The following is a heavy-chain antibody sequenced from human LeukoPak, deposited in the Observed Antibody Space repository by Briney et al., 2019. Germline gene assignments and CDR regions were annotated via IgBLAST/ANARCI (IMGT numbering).Heavy chain of an antibody. CDR3: ARLPTVTTTLGWFDP. CDR2: INPSGGST. J-gene: IGHJ5*02. V-gene: IGHV1-46*01. Sequence: ASVKVSCKASGYTFTSYYMHWVRQAPGQGLGWMGIINPSGGSTSYAQKFQGRVTMTRDMSTSTVYMELSSLRSEDTAVYYCARLPTVTTTLGWFDPWGQGTLVTVSS. CDR1: GYTFTSYY. D-gene: IGHD4-11*01.